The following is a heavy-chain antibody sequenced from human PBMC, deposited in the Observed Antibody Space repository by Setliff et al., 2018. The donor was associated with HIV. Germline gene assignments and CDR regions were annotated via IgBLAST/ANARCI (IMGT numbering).Heavy chain of an antibody. Sequence: LRLSCAASGFTLSDHWMHRVRQVPGKGLVWVSRTNNDGSITNYADFVKGRFTMSRDSAKNTLYLQMNSLRVEDTAVYYCVKWNYPNSWGQGTLVTVSS. D-gene: IGHD1-7*01. V-gene: IGHV3-74*01. CDR2: TNNDGSIT. J-gene: IGHJ4*02. CDR3: VKWNYPNS. CDR1: GFTLSDHW.